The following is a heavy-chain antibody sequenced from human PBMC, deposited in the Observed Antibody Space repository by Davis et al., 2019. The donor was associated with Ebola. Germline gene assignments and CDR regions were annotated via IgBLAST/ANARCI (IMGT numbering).Heavy chain of an antibody. J-gene: IGHJ2*01. CDR1: GFTFSDYY. V-gene: IGHV3-11*06. CDR3: ARDPALVVTGGGWHFDL. D-gene: IGHD2-21*02. Sequence: GGSLRLSCAASGFTFSDYYMSWIRQAPGKGLEWVSYISSSSSYTNYADSVKVRFTISRDNAKNSVYLEMNSLRAEDTAVYYCARDPALVVTGGGWHFDLWGRGTLVTVSS. CDR2: ISSSSSYT.